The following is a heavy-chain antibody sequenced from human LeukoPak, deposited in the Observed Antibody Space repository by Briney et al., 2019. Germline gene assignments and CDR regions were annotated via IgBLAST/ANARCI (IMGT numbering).Heavy chain of an antibody. CDR2: INHSGST. CDR1: GGSFSGYY. D-gene: IGHD1-20*01. CDR3: ARGGIGGYGMDV. J-gene: IGHJ6*02. V-gene: IGHV4-34*01. Sequence: PSETLSLTCAVYGGSFSGYYWSWIRQPPGKGLEWIGEINHSGSTNYNPSLKSRVTISVDTSKNQFSLKLSSVTAVDTAVYYCARGGIGGYGMDVWGQGTTVTVPS.